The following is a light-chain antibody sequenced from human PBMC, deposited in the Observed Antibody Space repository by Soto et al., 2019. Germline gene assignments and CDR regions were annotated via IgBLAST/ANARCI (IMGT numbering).Light chain of an antibody. V-gene: IGKV3-20*01. Sequence: EIVLTQSPGTLSLSPGERATLSCRASQSVSSSYLAWYQQKPGQAPRLLIYGASSRATGIPDRFSGSGSGTDFTLTISRLEPEDFAVYYCQQYPPWTFGQGTKLEIK. CDR3: QQYPPWT. CDR2: GAS. J-gene: IGKJ1*01. CDR1: QSVSSSY.